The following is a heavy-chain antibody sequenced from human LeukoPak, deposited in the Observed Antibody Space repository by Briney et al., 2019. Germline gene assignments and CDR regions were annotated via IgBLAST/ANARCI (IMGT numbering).Heavy chain of an antibody. D-gene: IGHD3-3*02. V-gene: IGHV1-69*13. J-gene: IGHJ5*02. CDR1: GGTFSSYA. CDR3: ARDTRPFAGFDP. CDR2: IIPIFGTA. Sequence: SVKVSCKASGGTFSSYAISWVRQAPGQGLEWMGGIIPIFGTANYAQKFQGRVTITADESTSTAYMELSSLRSEDTAVYYCARDTRPFAGFDPWGQGTPVTVSS.